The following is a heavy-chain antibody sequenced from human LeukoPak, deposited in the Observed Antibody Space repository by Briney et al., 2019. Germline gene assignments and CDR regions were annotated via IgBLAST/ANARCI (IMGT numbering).Heavy chain of an antibody. CDR3: ARGYAFFDY. Sequence: SETLSLTCTASGDSISTYYWSWIRQPPGKGLEWIGYIYCSGSTNYNPSLKSRVTISVDTSKNQFSLKLSSVTTADTAVYYCARGYAFFDYWGQGTLVTVYS. D-gene: IGHD3-16*01. CDR2: IYCSGST. V-gene: IGHV4-59*01. J-gene: IGHJ4*02. CDR1: GDSISTYY.